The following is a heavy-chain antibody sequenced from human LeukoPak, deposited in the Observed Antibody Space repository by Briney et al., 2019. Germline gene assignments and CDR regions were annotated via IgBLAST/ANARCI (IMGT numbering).Heavy chain of an antibody. V-gene: IGHV4-39*01. CDR3: ARHHDFWSGYFDY. Sequence: PSETLSLTCTVSGGSTSSSSYYWGWIRQPPGKGLGWIGRIYYSGSTYYNPSLKSRVTISVDTSKNQFSLKLSSVTAADTAVYYCARHHDFWSGYFDYWGQGTLVTVSS. D-gene: IGHD3-3*01. J-gene: IGHJ4*02. CDR1: GGSTSSSSYY. CDR2: IYYSGST.